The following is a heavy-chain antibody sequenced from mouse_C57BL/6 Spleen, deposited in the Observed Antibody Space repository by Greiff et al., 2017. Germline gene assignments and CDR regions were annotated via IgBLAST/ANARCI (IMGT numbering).Heavy chain of an antibody. D-gene: IGHD1-1*01. CDR3: ARNCYGSSQNAMDY. Sequence: QVQLQQSGAELVRPGTSVKLSCTASGYTFTGYWMHWVKQRPGQGLEWIGLIDPSDSYTNYNQQFKGKATLNADASSSTAYMQLSSLSSEASAVYYCARNCYGSSQNAMDYWGQGTSVTVSS. CDR2: IDPSDSYT. J-gene: IGHJ4*01. CDR1: GYTFTGYW. V-gene: IGHV1-59*01.